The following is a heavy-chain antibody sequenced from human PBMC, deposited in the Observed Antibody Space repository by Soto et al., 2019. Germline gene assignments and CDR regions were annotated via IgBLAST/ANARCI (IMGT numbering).Heavy chain of an antibody. J-gene: IGHJ4*02. Sequence: GGSLRLSCAASGFTFSSYGMHWVRQAPGKGLEWVAVIWYDGSNKYYADSVKGRFTISRDNSKNTLYLQMNSLRAEDTAVYYCARDNDSSSLDDWGQGTLVTVSS. V-gene: IGHV3-33*08. D-gene: IGHD6-6*01. CDR1: GFTFSSYG. CDR3: ARDNDSSSLDD. CDR2: IWYDGSNK.